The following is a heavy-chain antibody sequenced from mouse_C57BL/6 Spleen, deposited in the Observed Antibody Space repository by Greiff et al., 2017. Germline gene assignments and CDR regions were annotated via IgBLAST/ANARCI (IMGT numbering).Heavy chain of an antibody. CDR3: ARSENYYGSEYYFDY. J-gene: IGHJ2*01. V-gene: IGHV1-72*01. Sequence: QVQLQQPGAELVKPGASVTLSCKASGYTFTSSWLHCVKQRPGRGLEWIGRIDPNSGGIKYHEKCKSKATPTVDNPSSTAYMQLSSLTSEDSAVYYCARSENYYGSEYYFDYWGQGTTLTVAS. D-gene: IGHD2-2*01. CDR1: GYTFTSSW. CDR2: IDPNSGGI.